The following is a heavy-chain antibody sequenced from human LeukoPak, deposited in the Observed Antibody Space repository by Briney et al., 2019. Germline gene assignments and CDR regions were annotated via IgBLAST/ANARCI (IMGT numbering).Heavy chain of an antibody. V-gene: IGHV3-48*04. J-gene: IGHJ6*03. D-gene: IGHD5-18*01. CDR1: GFTFSSYS. CDR3: ARRRYSYGAGRYYYMDV. CDR2: ISSSGSTI. Sequence: PGGSLRLSCAASGFTFSSYSMNWVRQAPGKGLEWVSYISSSGSTIYYADSVKGRFTISRDNAKNSLYLQMNSLRAEDTAVYYCARRRYSYGAGRYYYMDVWGKGTTVTISS.